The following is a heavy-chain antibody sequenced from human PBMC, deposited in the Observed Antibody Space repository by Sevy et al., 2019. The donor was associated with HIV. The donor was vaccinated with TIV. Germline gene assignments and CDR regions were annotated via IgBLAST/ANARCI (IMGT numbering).Heavy chain of an antibody. V-gene: IGHV5-51*01. J-gene: IGHJ6*02. D-gene: IGHD2-15*01. CDR3: ARFGSYRLSYYGMDV. Sequence: GEALKISCKGAGYSFTNYWIGLVRQMPGKGLGLMGIIYPGDSDTRYSPSFQGQVTISDDKSISTAYLQWSRLTDSDTAMYYCARFGSYRLSYYGMDVWGQGTTVTVSS. CDR1: GYSFTNYW. CDR2: IYPGDSDT.